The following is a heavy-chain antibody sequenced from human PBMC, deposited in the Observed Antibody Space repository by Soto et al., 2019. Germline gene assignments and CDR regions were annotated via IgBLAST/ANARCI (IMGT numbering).Heavy chain of an antibody. CDR2: ISAYNGNT. CDR1: GYTFTSYG. J-gene: IGHJ5*02. V-gene: IGHV1-18*01. D-gene: IGHD2-15*01. Sequence: ASVKVSCKASGYTFTSYGISWVRQAPGQGLEWMGWISAYNGNTNYAQKLQGRVTMTTDTSTSTAYMELRSLRSDDTAVYYCARSRYCSGGSCYSRWFDPWGQGTLVTSPQ. CDR3: ARSRYCSGGSCYSRWFDP.